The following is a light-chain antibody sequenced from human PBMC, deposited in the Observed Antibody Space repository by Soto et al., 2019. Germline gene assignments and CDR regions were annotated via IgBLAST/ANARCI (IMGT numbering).Light chain of an antibody. CDR1: SGSVSTSHF. J-gene: IGLJ3*02. V-gene: IGLV8-61*01. CDR2: GTK. CDR3: VLYVGSGIWV. Sequence: QAVVIQEPSFSVSPGGTVTLTCGLSSGSVSTSHFPNWYQQTPGQPPRTLIYGTKTRSSGVPDRFSGSILGIRAALTITGAQADDESDYYCVLYVGSGIWVFGGGTKLTVL.